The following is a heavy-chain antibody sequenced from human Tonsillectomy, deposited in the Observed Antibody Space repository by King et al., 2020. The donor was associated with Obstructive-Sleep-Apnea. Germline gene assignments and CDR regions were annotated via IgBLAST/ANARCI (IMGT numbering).Heavy chain of an antibody. V-gene: IGHV4-34*01. J-gene: IGHJ4*02. Sequence: VQLQQWGAGLLKPSETLSLTCAVYGGSFSVYSLSWIRQPPGKGLEWIGEINHSGSATYNPSLTNRVTISVDTSKNQFSLKLSSVTAADTAVYYCASGEVYYGDYDYWGQGTLVTVSS. CDR3: ASGEVYYGDYDY. CDR2: INHSGSA. CDR1: GGSFSVYS. D-gene: IGHD4-17*01.